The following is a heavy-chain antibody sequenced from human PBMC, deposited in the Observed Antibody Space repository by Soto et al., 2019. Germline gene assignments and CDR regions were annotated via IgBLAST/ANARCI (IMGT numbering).Heavy chain of an antibody. Sequence: QVQLVESGGGLVKPGGSLRLSCAASGFTFSDYYMSWIRQAPGKGLEWVSYISSSGSTIYYADSVKGRFTISRDNAKNSLYLQMNSLRAEDTAVYYCARAVGSGSYYNPPYYYYGMDVWGQGTTVTGSS. J-gene: IGHJ6*02. CDR3: ARAVGSGSYYNPPYYYYGMDV. CDR2: ISSSGSTI. CDR1: GFTFSDYY. D-gene: IGHD3-10*01. V-gene: IGHV3-11*01.